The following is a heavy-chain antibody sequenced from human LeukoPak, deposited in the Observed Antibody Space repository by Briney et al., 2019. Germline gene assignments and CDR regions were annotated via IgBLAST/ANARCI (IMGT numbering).Heavy chain of an antibody. V-gene: IGHV4-59*08. CDR2: IHSSGST. Sequence: SETLSLTCSVSGGSISNNYWSWVRQSPEKGLELIGYIHSSGSTDYNPSFKSRVVVSVDTSKNQFSLKLYPVTAADTAVYYCARHGLKLVGASTIYFDNWGQGTLVTVSS. CDR3: ARHGLKLVGASTIYFDN. CDR1: GGSISNNY. D-gene: IGHD1-26*01. J-gene: IGHJ4*02.